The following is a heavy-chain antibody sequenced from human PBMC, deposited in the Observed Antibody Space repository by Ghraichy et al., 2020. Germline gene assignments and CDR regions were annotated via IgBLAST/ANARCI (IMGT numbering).Heavy chain of an antibody. Sequence: ASVKVSCKASGDTFTTYDMHWVRQAPGQGLEWMGRINPNSGTTNYAQRFQGMVTITRDTSISTAYMELSSLTSDDTAVYYCARIGGVATMAHAFDIWGQGTMVSVSS. V-gene: IGHV1-2*06. CDR3: ARIGGVATMAHAFDI. CDR2: INPNSGTT. CDR1: GDTFTTYD. J-gene: IGHJ3*02. D-gene: IGHD3-10*01.